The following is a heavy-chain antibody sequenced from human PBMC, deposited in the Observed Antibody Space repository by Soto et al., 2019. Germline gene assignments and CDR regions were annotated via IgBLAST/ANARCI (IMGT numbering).Heavy chain of an antibody. V-gene: IGHV3-21*01. CDR1: GFTFRSFT. J-gene: IGHJ5*02. D-gene: IGHD1-20*01. Sequence: PGGSLRLSCAASGFTFRSFTMNWVRQAPGKGLEWVSTISSNSAYIYYTDALRGRFTISRDNAKNSLHLQMTSLRVEDTAVYYCAKDSGCVNNACAYDPWGQGXLVTVYS. CDR2: ISSNSAYI. CDR3: AKDSGCVNNACAYDP.